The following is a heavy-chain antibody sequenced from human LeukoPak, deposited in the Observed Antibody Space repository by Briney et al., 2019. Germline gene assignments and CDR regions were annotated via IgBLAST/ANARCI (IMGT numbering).Heavy chain of an antibody. CDR3: TSDVYSGSHQT. V-gene: IGHV3-7*04. D-gene: IGHD2-21*01. CDR1: GFTFSGYW. Sequence: GGSLRLSCAASGFTFSGYWMTWVRQAPGKGLEWVANIKEDGSEKYYVDSVKGRFTISRDNAKNSLYLQMNTLRAEDTAVYYCTSDVYSGSHQTWGQGTLVTVSS. J-gene: IGHJ5*02. CDR2: IKEDGSEK.